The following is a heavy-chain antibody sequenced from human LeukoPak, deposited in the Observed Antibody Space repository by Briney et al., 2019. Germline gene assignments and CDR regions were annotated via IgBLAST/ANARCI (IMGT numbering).Heavy chain of an antibody. Sequence: PGGSLRLSCAASGFSFSSYGMTWVRQAPGKGLEWVANIKQDGSETYYVDSVKGRFTISRDNAKNSLNLQMSNLRVEDTAVYYCVRRGSSWSDFDFWGQGTLVTVSS. J-gene: IGHJ4*02. V-gene: IGHV3-7*05. D-gene: IGHD6-13*01. CDR3: VRRGSSWSDFDF. CDR2: IKQDGSET. CDR1: GFSFSSYG.